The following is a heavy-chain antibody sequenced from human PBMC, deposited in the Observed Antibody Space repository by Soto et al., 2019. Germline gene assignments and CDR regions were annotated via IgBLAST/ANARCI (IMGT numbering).Heavy chain of an antibody. CDR3: ARAARPLVTSYGLDV. Sequence: ETLSLTCAVSGGSFSGFYWTWIRQPPGEGLEWIGEINHSGTTNFNPSLRSRLTISLDSSKKHFSLKLTSMTAADAAVYYCARAARPLVTSYGLDVWGQGTTVTVSS. CDR2: INHSGTT. CDR1: GGSFSGFY. V-gene: IGHV4-34*01. D-gene: IGHD2-21*02. J-gene: IGHJ6*02.